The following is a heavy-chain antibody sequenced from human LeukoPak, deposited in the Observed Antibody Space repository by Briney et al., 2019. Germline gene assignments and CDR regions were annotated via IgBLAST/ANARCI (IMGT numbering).Heavy chain of an antibody. CDR2: IPASGGTT. CDR3: AKESSGGWYFDY. Sequence: LPGGSLRLSCAASGFTFSDYYMSWIRQAPGKGLEWVSSIPASGGTTYYADSVKGRFTISRDNSKNSLYLQMNSLTAEDTAVYYCAKESSGGWYFDYWGQGTLVTVS. CDR1: GFTFSDYY. J-gene: IGHJ4*02. D-gene: IGHD6-19*01. V-gene: IGHV3-23*01.